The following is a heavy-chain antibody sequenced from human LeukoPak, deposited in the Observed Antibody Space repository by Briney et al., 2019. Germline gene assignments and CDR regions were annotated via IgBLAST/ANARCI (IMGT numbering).Heavy chain of an antibody. Sequence: GGSLRLSCAASEFTFSDYYMSWIRQAPGKGLEWVSYISSSGSTIYYADSVKGRFTISRDNAKNSLYLQMNSLRAEDTAVYYCAREGLAVAGTYYGMDVWGQGTTVTVSS. J-gene: IGHJ6*02. CDR2: ISSSGSTI. CDR1: EFTFSDYY. D-gene: IGHD6-19*01. CDR3: AREGLAVAGTYYGMDV. V-gene: IGHV3-11*01.